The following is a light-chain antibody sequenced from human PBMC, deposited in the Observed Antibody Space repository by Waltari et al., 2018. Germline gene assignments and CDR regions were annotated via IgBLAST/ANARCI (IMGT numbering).Light chain of an antibody. CDR3: QHYVRLPVS. J-gene: IGKJ1*01. Sequence: DIVSTPSPGTLSLSPGERATLSFRASQSVSRSLAWYQQKPGQAPWLLIYGASSRATGVPDRFSGSGSGTDFSLTISRLEPEDFAVYYCQHYVRLPVSFGQGTKVEIK. CDR2: GAS. CDR1: QSVSRS. V-gene: IGKV3-20*01.